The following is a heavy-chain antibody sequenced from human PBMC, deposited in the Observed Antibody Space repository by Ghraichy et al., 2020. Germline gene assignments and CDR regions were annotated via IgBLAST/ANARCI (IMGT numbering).Heavy chain of an antibody. D-gene: IGHD4-23*01. CDR1: GGSISSGGYY. CDR2: IYYSGST. J-gene: IGHJ4*02. V-gene: IGHV4-31*03. Sequence: SETLSLTCTVSGGSISSGGYYWSWIRQHPGKGLEWIGYIYYSGSTYYNPSLKSRVTISVDTSKNQFSLKLSSVTAADTAVYYCARGPKGGEYYGGNSGYFDYWGQGTLVTVSS. CDR3: ARGPKGGEYYGGNSGYFDY.